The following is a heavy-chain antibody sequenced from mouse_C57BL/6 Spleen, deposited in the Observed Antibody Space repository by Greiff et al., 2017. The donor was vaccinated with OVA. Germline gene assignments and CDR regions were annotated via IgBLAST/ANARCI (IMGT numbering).Heavy chain of an antibody. Sequence: VQLKESGPGLVKPSQSLSLTCSVTGYSITSGYYWNWIRQFPGNKLEWMGYISYDGSNNYNPSLKNRISITRDTSKNQFFLKLNSVTTEDTATYYCARGTNWDDYAMDYWGQGTSVTVSS. CDR3: ARGTNWDDYAMDY. V-gene: IGHV3-6*01. CDR1: GYSITSGYY. J-gene: IGHJ4*01. D-gene: IGHD4-1*01. CDR2: ISYDGSN.